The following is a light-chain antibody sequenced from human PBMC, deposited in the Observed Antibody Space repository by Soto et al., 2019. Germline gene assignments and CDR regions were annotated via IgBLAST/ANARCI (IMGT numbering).Light chain of an antibody. J-gene: IGKJ5*01. CDR1: QSVSYY. CDR2: DAS. V-gene: IGKV3-11*01. CDR3: QQRINWPIT. Sequence: EIVLTQSPATLSLSPGERATLSCRASQSVSYYLAWYQQKPGQAPRLLIYDASNRATGIPARLSGSGSGTDFTLTISSLEPEDFAFYYCQQRINWPITFGQGTRLEIK.